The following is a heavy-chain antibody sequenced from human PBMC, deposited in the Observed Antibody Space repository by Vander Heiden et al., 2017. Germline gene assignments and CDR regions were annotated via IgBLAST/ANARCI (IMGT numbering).Heavy chain of an antibody. V-gene: IGHV3-30*03. CDR1: GFTFSSYG. CDR3: ARDIYYYDSSGYTPEGAFDI. CDR2: ISYDGSNK. Sequence: QVQLVESGGGVVQPGRSLRLSCAASGFTFSSYGMPGVRQAPGKGLEWVAVISYDGSNKYYADSVKGRFTISRDNSKNTLYLQMNSLRAEDTAVYYCARDIYYYDSSGYTPEGAFDIWGQGTMVTVSS. J-gene: IGHJ3*02. D-gene: IGHD3-22*01.